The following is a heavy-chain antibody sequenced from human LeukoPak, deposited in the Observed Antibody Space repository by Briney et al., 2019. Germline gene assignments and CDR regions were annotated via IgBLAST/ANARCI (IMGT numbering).Heavy chain of an antibody. V-gene: IGHV3-7*01. D-gene: IGHD4-23*01. CDR2: IKQDGSEK. CDR3: ARDYGGSSPFDY. Sequence: GGSLRLSCAASGFTFSSYWMSWVRQAPGKGPEWVASIKQDGSEKSYVDSVKGRFTISRDNAKNSLYLHMNSLRAEDTAVYYCARDYGGSSPFDYWGQGTLVTVSS. J-gene: IGHJ4*02. CDR1: GFTFSSYW.